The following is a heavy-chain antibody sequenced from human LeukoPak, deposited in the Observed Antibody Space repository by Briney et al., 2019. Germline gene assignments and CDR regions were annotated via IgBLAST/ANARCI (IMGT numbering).Heavy chain of an antibody. V-gene: IGHV3-21*01. J-gene: IGHJ4*02. CDR2: ISSSSSYI. CDR1: GLTFTNAW. D-gene: IGHD4-17*01. Sequence: GGSLRLSCSASGLTFTNAWMNWVRQAPGKGLEWVSSISSSSSYIYYADSVKGRFTISRDNAKNSLYLQMNSLRAEDTAVYYCARTHDYGDYVDYWGQGTLVTVSS. CDR3: ARTHDYGDYVDY.